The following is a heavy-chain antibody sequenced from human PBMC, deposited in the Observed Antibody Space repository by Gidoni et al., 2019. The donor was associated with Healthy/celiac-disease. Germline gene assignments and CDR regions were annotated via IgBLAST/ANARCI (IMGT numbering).Heavy chain of an antibody. Sequence: EVQLLESGGGLVQPGGSLRLSCAASGFTFSSDDMRWVRQAPGKGLEWVSAISGSGGSTYYADSVKGRFTISRDNSKNTLYLQMNSLRAEDTAVYYCAKFGEWVGASRGYWGQGTLVTVSS. D-gene: IGHD1-26*01. J-gene: IGHJ4*02. V-gene: IGHV3-23*01. CDR1: GFTFSSDD. CDR3: AKFGEWVGASRGY. CDR2: ISGSGGST.